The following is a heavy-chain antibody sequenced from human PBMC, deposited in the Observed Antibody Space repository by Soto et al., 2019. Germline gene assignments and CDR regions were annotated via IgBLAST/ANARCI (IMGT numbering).Heavy chain of an antibody. CDR2: ISPPGGTT. V-gene: IGHV3-23*01. Sequence: EVQLLESGGGLVQPGGSLRLSCVASGFSFSRFAMSWVRQAPGKGLEWVSTISPPGGTTFYADSVRGRFTISRDSSKNTLYLQMNSLRAEDTAIYYCAKDLTPIQLWPSSFDLWGQGTRVTVSS. CDR3: AKDLTPIQLWPSSFDL. J-gene: IGHJ4*02. CDR1: GFSFSRFA. D-gene: IGHD5-18*01.